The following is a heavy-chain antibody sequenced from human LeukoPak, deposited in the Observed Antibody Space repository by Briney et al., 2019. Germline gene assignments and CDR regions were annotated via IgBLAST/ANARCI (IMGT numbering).Heavy chain of an antibody. J-gene: IGHJ4*02. CDR1: GFTFDDYG. CDR2: INWNGGST. CDR3: ARIYFYDSSGSSFDY. V-gene: IGHV3-20*04. Sequence: PGGSLRLSCAASGFTFDDYGMSWVRQAPGKGLEWVSGINWNGGSTGYADSVKGRFTISRDNAKNSLYLQMNSLRAEDTALYYCARIYFYDSSGSSFDYWGQGTLVIVSS. D-gene: IGHD3-22*01.